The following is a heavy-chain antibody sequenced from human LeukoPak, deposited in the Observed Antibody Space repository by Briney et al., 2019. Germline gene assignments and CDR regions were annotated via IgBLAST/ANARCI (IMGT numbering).Heavy chain of an antibody. CDR1: GGSISSYY. CDR3: ARNLIDGSGRRFDS. CDR2: IYYSGST. D-gene: IGHD3-10*01. V-gene: IGHV4-59*01. Sequence: PSETLSLTCTVSGGSISSYYWSWIRQPPGKGLEGIGYIYYSGSTNYNPSLKSRVTISVDTSKNQFSLKLSSVTAADTAVYFCARNLIDGSGRRFDSWGQGTLVTVSS. J-gene: IGHJ4*02.